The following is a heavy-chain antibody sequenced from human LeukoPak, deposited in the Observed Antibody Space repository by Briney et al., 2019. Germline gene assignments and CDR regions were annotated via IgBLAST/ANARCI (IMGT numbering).Heavy chain of an antibody. V-gene: IGHV4-38-2*02. Sequence: SETLSLTCTVSGDSIRRGYYWGWFRQTPGKGLQWIGSIYHSGVTYYEPSLKSRVTISVETSRNQFSLKMSSVNAAEPAVFYFARAVELYYENCGYYSDPYFYYWGQGTLVTVSS. CDR2: IYHSGVT. CDR1: GDSIRRGYY. CDR3: ARAVELYYENCGYYSDPYFYY. D-gene: IGHD3-22*01. J-gene: IGHJ4*02.